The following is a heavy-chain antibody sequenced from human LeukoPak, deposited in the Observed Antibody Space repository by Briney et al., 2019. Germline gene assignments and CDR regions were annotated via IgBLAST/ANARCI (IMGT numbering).Heavy chain of an antibody. CDR1: GFTVSRNY. V-gene: IGHV3-53*01. J-gene: IGHJ6*02. Sequence: PGGSLRLSCAASGFTVSRNYMSWVRQAPGKGLEWVSIIFGDGAIYYTDSVKGRFTISRDNSKNTLYLQMNSLRAEDTAVYYCSARQPLYGMHFWGQGTTVTVSS. CDR3: SARQPLYGMHF. CDR2: IFGDGAI. D-gene: IGHD6-13*01.